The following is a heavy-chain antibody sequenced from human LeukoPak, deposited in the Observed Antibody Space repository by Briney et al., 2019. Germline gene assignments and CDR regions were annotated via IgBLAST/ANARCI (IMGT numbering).Heavy chain of an antibody. CDR2: INHNGST. D-gene: IGHD3-10*01. V-gene: IGHV4-34*01. J-gene: IGHJ5*02. Sequence: SETLSLTCAVYGGSFSGYYWSWIRHPPGKGLEWIGEINHNGSTNYNPSLKSRVTISVDTSKNQISLKLSSVTAADTAVYYCARREKSYYYGSGSYYKLRWFDPWGEGTLVTVSS. CDR1: GGSFSGYY. CDR3: ARREKSYYYGSGSYYKLRWFDP.